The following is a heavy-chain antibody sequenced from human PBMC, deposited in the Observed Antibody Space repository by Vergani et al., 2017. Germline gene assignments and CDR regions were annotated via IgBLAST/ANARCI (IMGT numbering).Heavy chain of an antibody. D-gene: IGHD2-21*02. CDR2: IFHSGTT. CDR3: ARDNLWGDSQTGIDF. Sequence: QVQLQESGPGLVKPSETLSLTCAVSGYSISSGSYWAWIRQPPGKGLDWMGSIFHSGTTHYNPSIDSLVTLSVDKSRNQFSLRLSPVTAADTAVYYCARDNLWGDSQTGIDFWGLGTLVIVSS. V-gene: IGHV4-38-2*02. CDR1: GYSISSGSY. J-gene: IGHJ4*02.